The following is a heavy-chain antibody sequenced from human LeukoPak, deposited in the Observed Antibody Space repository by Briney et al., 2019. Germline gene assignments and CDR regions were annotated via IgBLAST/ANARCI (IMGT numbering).Heavy chain of an antibody. J-gene: IGHJ4*02. Sequence: GGSLRLSCAASGFTFSSYAMSWVRQAPGKGLEWVSATSGSGGSTYYADSVKGRFTISRYNSKITLYLQMNSLRAEDTAVYYCAKAAAGTPRYYFDYWGQGTLVTVSS. CDR3: AKAAAGTPRYYFDY. CDR2: TSGSGGST. V-gene: IGHV3-23*01. D-gene: IGHD6-13*01. CDR1: GFTFSSYA.